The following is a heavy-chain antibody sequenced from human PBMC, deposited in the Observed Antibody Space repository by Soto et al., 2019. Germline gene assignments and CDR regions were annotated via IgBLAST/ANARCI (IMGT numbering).Heavy chain of an antibody. J-gene: IGHJ3*02. CDR1: GFTFSSYS. D-gene: IGHD2-15*01. V-gene: IGHV3-21*01. CDR2: ISSSSSYI. Sequence: GGSLRLSCAASGFTFSSYSMNWVRQAPGKGLEWVSSISSSSSYIYYADSVKGRFTISRDNAKNSLYLQMNSLRAEDTAVYYCTRLGILVTRHAFDIWGQGTMVTVSS. CDR3: TRLGILVTRHAFDI.